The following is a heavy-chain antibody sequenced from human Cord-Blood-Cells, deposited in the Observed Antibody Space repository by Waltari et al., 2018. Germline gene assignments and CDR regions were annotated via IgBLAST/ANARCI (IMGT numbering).Heavy chain of an antibody. CDR2: IYYSGST. Sequence: SGGSISSGGYYWSWIRQHPGKGLEWIGYIYYSGSTYYNPSLKSRVTISVDTSKNQFSLKLSSVTAADTAVYYCAGAVYCSSTSCFDYWGQGTLVTVSS. CDR3: AGAVYCSSTSCFDY. V-gene: IGHV4-31*02. CDR1: GGSISSGGYY. D-gene: IGHD2-2*01. J-gene: IGHJ4*02.